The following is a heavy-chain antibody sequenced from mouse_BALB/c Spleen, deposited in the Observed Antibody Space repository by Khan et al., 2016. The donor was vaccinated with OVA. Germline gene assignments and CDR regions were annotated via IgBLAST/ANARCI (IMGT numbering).Heavy chain of an antibody. V-gene: IGHV3-6*02. Sequence: EVQLQESGPGLVKPSQSLSLTCSVTGYSITSAYYWNWIRQFPGNILEWMGYISSGGSFNYNPSLKNRISITRDTSKNQFFLKLNSVTPEDTATYYCARAGRWFDYWGQGTLVTVSA. D-gene: IGHD3-3*01. CDR1: GYSITSAYY. J-gene: IGHJ3*01. CDR3: ARAGRWFDY. CDR2: ISSGGSF.